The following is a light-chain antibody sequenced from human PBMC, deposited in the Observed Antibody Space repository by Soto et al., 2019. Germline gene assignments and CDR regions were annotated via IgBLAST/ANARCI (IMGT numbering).Light chain of an antibody. CDR2: DVT. CDR3: CSYAGTYTVWV. J-gene: IGLJ3*02. CDR1: SSDVGNYNL. V-gene: IGLV2-11*01. Sequence: QSVLAQPRSVSGSPGQSVTIPCTGTSSDVGNYNLVSWYQHHPGKAPKLMIYDVTKRPSGVPDRFSASKSGNTASLTISGLQAEDEADYYCCSYAGTYTVWVFGGGTKVTVL.